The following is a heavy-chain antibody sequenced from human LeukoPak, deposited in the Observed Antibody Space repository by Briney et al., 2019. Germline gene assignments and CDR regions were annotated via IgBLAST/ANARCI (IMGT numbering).Heavy chain of an antibody. CDR3: ARDYVNSSGYFFDY. Sequence: SETLSLTCTVSGYSISRGYYWGWVPQPPGKGLEWIGSIYHSGSTYYNPSLKSRVTISVDTSTNQFSLKLSSVAAADTAVYYCARDYVNSSGYFFDYWGQGTLVTVSS. D-gene: IGHD3-22*01. J-gene: IGHJ4*02. CDR1: GYSISRGYY. CDR2: IYHSGST. V-gene: IGHV4-38-2*02.